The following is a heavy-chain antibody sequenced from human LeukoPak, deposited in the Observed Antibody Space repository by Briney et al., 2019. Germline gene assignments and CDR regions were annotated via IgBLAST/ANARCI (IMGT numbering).Heavy chain of an antibody. D-gene: IGHD2-2*01. CDR2: IYYSGST. V-gene: IGHV4-30-4*08. J-gene: IGHJ4*02. CDR1: GGSISSGDYY. CDR3: ARVLYCSSTSCFYFDY. Sequence: SETLSLTCTVSGGSISSGDYYWSLIRQPPVKGLEWIGYIYYSGSTYYNPSLKSRVTISVDTSKNQFSLKLGSVTAADTAVYYCARVLYCSSTSCFYFDYWGQGTLVTVSS.